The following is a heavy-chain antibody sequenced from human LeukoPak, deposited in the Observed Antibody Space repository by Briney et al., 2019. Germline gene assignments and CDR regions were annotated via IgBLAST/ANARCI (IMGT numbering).Heavy chain of an antibody. CDR2: IYYSGST. D-gene: IGHD2-15*01. J-gene: IGHJ6*03. CDR1: GGSISSYY. CDR3: ARAGLRARYYYYMDV. V-gene: IGHV4-59*01. Sequence: SETLSLTCTVSGGSISSYYWRWIRQPPGKGLEWIGYIYYSGSTNYNPSLKSRVTISVDTYKNQFSLKLSSGTAADTAVYYCARAGLRARYYYYMDVWGKGTTVTVSS.